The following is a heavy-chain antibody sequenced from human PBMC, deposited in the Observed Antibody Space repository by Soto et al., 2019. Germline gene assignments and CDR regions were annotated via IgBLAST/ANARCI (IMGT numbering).Heavy chain of an antibody. CDR2: ISSSSSYI. D-gene: IGHD3-22*01. V-gene: IGHV3-21*01. CDR1: GFTFSSYS. Sequence: KPVGSLRLSCAASGFTFSSYSMNWVRQAPGKGLEWVSSISSSSSYIYYADSVKGRFTISRDNAKNSLYLQMNSLRAEDTAVYYCARDTYDSSGYYYVWGQGTLVTVSS. CDR3: ARDTYDSSGYYYV. J-gene: IGHJ4*02.